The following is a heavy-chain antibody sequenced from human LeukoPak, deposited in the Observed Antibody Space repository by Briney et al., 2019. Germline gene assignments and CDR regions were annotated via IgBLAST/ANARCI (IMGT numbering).Heavy chain of an antibody. CDR3: ARYDWGKYFDY. Sequence: WETLSLTCAVSGGSISPYYWSWIRQPPGKGLEWIGYIHYSGSTNYNPSLKSRVTMSVDTSKNQFSLKLSSVTAADTAVYYCARYDWGKYFDYWGQGTLVTVSS. CDR2: IHYSGST. J-gene: IGHJ4*02. V-gene: IGHV4-59*01. D-gene: IGHD3-16*01. CDR1: GGSISPYY.